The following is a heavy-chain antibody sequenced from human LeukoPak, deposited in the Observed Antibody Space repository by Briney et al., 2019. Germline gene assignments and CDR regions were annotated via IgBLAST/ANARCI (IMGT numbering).Heavy chain of an antibody. D-gene: IGHD3-10*01. J-gene: IGHJ4*02. V-gene: IGHV3-30-3*01. CDR1: GFTFRNYV. CDR3: AREGCYGSGSPPSLYFDY. CDR2: TSSDLNVK. Sequence: GGSLGLSCAASGFTFRNYVIHWVRQAPGKGLEWVAVTSSDLNVKLYADSVKGRFTISRDNSTCTLYLQMNSLRPEDTAIYYCAREGCYGSGSPPSLYFDYWGQGTLVTVSS.